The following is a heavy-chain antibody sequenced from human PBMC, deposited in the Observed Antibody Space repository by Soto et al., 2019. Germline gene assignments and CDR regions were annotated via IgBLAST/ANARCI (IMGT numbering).Heavy chain of an antibody. Sequence: GASVKVSCKASGYIFSGYYIHWVRQAPGQGLEWMGGIIPIFGTANYAQKFQGRVTITADESTSTAYMELSSLRSEDTAVYYCARKDCSGGSCYGQEDWFDPWGQGTLVTVSS. D-gene: IGHD2-15*01. CDR3: ARKDCSGGSCYGQEDWFDP. J-gene: IGHJ5*02. V-gene: IGHV1-69*13. CDR1: GYIFSGYY. CDR2: IIPIFGTA.